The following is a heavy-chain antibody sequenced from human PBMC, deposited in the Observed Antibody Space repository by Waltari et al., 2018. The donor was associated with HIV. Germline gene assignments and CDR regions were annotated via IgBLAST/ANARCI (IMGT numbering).Heavy chain of an antibody. J-gene: IGHJ4*02. D-gene: IGHD4-17*01. CDR1: GGSISSYY. V-gene: IGHV4-59*01. Sequence: QVQLQELGPGLVKPSETLSLTCTVSGGSISSYYWSWIRQPPGKGLEWIGYIYYSGSTNYNPSLKSRVTISVDTSKNQFSLKLSSVTAADTAVYYCARGGYGDYRLAIDYWGQGTLVTVSS. CDR3: ARGGYGDYRLAIDY. CDR2: IYYSGST.